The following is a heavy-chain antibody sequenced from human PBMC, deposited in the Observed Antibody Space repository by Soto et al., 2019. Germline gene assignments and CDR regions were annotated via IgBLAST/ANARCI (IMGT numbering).Heavy chain of an antibody. CDR2: IWYDGGNK. D-gene: IGHD6-19*01. Sequence: GGSLRLSCAASGFTFSSYGMHWVRQAPGKGLEWVAVIWYDGGNKYYADSVKGRFTISRDNSKNTLYLQMNSLRAEDTAVYYCARVCTRYSSGWCLGYWGQGTLGTVSS. CDR3: ARVCTRYSSGWCLGY. V-gene: IGHV3-33*01. J-gene: IGHJ4*02. CDR1: GFTFSSYG.